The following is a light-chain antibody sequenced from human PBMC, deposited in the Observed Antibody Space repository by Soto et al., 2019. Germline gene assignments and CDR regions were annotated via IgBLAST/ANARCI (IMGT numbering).Light chain of an antibody. CDR1: QSITSL. CDR3: QHDNPYSP. J-gene: IGKJ4*01. CDR2: KTS. Sequence: DIQMTQSPSTLSASVGDRVTITCRASQSITSLLAWYQQKPGEAPKLLIYKTSTLESGVPSRFSGSGSGTEFTLTINNLQPDDFASYYCQHDNPYSPFGGGTKVEIK. V-gene: IGKV1-5*03.